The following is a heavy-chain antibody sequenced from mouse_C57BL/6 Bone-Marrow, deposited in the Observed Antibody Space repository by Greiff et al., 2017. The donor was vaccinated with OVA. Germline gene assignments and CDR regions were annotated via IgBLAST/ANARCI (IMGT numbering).Heavy chain of an antibody. Sequence: VKLVESGAELVRPGASVTLSCKASGYTFTDYEMHWVKQTPVHGLEWIGAIDPETGGTAYNQKFKGKAILTADKSSSTAYMELRSLTSEDSAVYYCTRGYSNYYAIDYWGQGTSVTVSS. CDR3: TRGYSNYYAIDY. J-gene: IGHJ4*01. V-gene: IGHV1-15*01. CDR2: IDPETGGT. D-gene: IGHD2-5*01. CDR1: GYTFTDYE.